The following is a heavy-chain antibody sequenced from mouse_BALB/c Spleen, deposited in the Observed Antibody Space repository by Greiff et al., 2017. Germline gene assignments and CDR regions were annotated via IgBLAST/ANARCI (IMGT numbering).Heavy chain of an antibody. CDR3: ARSGGLVYYFDY. Sequence: EVKVEESGGGLVQPGGSRKLSCAASGFTFSSFGMHWVRQAPEKGLEWVAYISSGSSTIYYADTVKGRFTISRDNPKNTLFLQMTSLRSEDTAMYYCARSGGLVYYFDYWGQGTTLTVSS. J-gene: IGHJ2*01. CDR1: GFTFSSFG. V-gene: IGHV5-17*02. D-gene: IGHD1-1*02. CDR2: ISSGSSTI.